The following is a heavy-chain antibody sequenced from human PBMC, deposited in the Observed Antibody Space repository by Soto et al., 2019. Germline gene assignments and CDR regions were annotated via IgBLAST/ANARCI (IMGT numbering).Heavy chain of an antibody. V-gene: IGHV1-46*02. Sequence: ASVKVSCKSSGYPFNTYYLHWVRQAPGQGLEWMGMIHPSGGGSTYAQKFLGRVTMTMDSSTSTVFMELTSLRSADTAVYYCARGGHIAVVTDSFDSWGQGTPVNVSS. J-gene: IGHJ4*02. CDR1: GYPFNTYY. CDR2: IHPSGGGS. D-gene: IGHD2-21*02. CDR3: ARGGHIAVVTDSFDS.